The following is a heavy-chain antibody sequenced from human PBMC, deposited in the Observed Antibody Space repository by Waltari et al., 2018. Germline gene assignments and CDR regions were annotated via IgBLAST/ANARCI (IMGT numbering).Heavy chain of an antibody. J-gene: IGHJ4*02. V-gene: IGHV3-7*04. CDR2: IKQDGREK. Sequence: EVQLVESGGGLVQPGGSLSLSCAASGFTFRSIWMSWVRQAPGKGLEWVANIKQDGREKYYVDSVKGRFTISRDNAKNSLYLQMNSLRAEDTAVYYCARGWYSFPIFDYWGQGTLVTVSS. D-gene: IGHD6-13*01. CDR1: GFTFRSIW. CDR3: ARGWYSFPIFDY.